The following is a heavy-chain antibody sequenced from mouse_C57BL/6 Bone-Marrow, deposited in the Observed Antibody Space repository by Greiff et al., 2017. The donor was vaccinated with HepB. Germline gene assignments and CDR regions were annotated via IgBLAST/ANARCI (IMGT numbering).Heavy chain of an antibody. V-gene: IGHV1-69*01. CDR2: IDPSDSYT. D-gene: IGHD1-1*01. CDR1: GYTFTSYW. Sequence: QVQLQQPGAELVMPGASVKLSCKASGYTFTSYWMHWVKQRPGQGLEWIGEIDPSDSYTNYNQKFKGKSTLTVDKSSSTAYMQLSSLTSEDSAVYYCARRGYYYGSRDFDYWGQGTTLTVSS. J-gene: IGHJ2*01. CDR3: ARRGYYYGSRDFDY.